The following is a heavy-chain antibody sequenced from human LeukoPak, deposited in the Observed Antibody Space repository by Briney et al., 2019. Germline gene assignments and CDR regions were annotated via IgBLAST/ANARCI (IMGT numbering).Heavy chain of an antibody. CDR2: ISAYNGNT. D-gene: IGHD2-8*02. CDR1: GYTFTSYG. CDR3: ALSLHLVGQVKTILDY. V-gene: IGHV1-18*01. Sequence: ASVKVSCKASGYTFTSYGISWVRQAPGQGLEWMGWISAYNGNTNYAQKLQGRVTMTTDTSTSTAYMELRSLRSDDTAVYYCALSLHLVGQVKTILDYWGQGTLVTVSS. J-gene: IGHJ4*02.